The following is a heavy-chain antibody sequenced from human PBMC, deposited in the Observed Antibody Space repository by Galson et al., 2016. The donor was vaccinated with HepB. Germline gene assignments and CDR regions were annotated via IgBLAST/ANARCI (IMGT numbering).Heavy chain of an antibody. CDR3: ARPVVGGGYYPHAFDI. J-gene: IGHJ3*02. CDR2: IYPGDSDT. V-gene: IGHV5-51*01. D-gene: IGHD3-3*01. Sequence: QSGAEVKKPGESLKISCEGSGYSFPNYWIAWVRQMPGKGLELMGIIYPGDSDTRYSPSFQGQVTISADKSIKTAYLQWSSLKASDTAMYYCARPVVGGGYYPHAFDIWGPGTMVTVSS. CDR1: GYSFPNYW.